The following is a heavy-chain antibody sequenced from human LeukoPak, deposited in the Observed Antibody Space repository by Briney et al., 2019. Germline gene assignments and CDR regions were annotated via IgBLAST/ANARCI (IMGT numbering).Heavy chain of an antibody. V-gene: IGHV1-69*13. Sequence: ASVKVSCKASGGTFSSYAISWVRQAPGQGLEWMGGIIPIFGTANYAQKFQGRVTITADESTSTAYMELSSLRSEDTAVYYCARDQIPRLEPPRDAFDIWGQGTMVTVSS. D-gene: IGHD1-1*01. CDR2: IIPIFGTA. J-gene: IGHJ3*02. CDR1: GGTFSSYA. CDR3: ARDQIPRLEPPRDAFDI.